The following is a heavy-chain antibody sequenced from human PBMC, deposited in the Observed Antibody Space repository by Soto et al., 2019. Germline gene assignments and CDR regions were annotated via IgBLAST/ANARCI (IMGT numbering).Heavy chain of an antibody. Sequence: SETLSLTCTVSGGSISSGGYYWSWIRQHPGKGLEWIGYIYYSGSTYYNPSLKSRVTISVDTSKNQFSLKLSSVTAADTAMYYCARMTHPHNLFDYWGQGTLVTVSS. CDR3: ARMTHPHNLFDY. CDR1: GGSISSGGYY. D-gene: IGHD1-1*01. CDR2: IYYSGST. J-gene: IGHJ4*02. V-gene: IGHV4-31*03.